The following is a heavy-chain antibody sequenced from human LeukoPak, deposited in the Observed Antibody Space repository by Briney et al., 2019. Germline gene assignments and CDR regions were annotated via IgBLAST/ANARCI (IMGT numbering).Heavy chain of an antibody. CDR2: INHSGST. V-gene: IGHV4-34*01. CDR3: ARGSSKKYFDY. D-gene: IGHD1-26*01. Sequence: SETLSLTCAVYGGSFSGYYWSWIRHPPGKGLEWIGEINHSGSTNYNPSLKSRVTISVDTSKNQFSLKLSSVTAADTAVYYCARGSSKKYFDYWGQGTLVTVSS. CDR1: GGSFSGYY. J-gene: IGHJ4*02.